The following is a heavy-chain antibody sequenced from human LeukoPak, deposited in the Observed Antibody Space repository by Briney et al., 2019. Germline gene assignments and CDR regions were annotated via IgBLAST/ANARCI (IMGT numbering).Heavy chain of an antibody. J-gene: IGHJ6*03. V-gene: IGHV3-23*01. CDR2: ISGSGGST. CDR3: ARVGDSSGFEKPYYMDV. Sequence: GGSLRLSCAVSGFTFSSYAMNWVRQAPGKGLEWVSTISGSGGSTYYADSVKGRFTISRDNSKNTLYLQMNSLRAEDTAVYYCARVGDSSGFEKPYYMDVWGKGTTVTVSS. D-gene: IGHD3-22*01. CDR1: GFTFSSYA.